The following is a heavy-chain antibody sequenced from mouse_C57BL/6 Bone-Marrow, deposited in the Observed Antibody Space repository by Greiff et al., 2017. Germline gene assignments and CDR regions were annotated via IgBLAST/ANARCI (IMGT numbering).Heavy chain of an antibody. J-gene: IGHJ1*03. D-gene: IGHD1-1*01. CDR1: GYTFPSYD. Sequence: LEESGPELVKPGASVKLYCKASGYTFPSYDINWVKQRPGQGLEWIGWIYPRDGSNKYNEKFKGKATLTVDTASSAAYMELHSLTSEDSAVYFCARLECDGSSGDWYFDVWGTGTTVTVSS. CDR2: IYPRDGSN. V-gene: IGHV1-85*01. CDR3: ARLECDGSSGDWYFDV.